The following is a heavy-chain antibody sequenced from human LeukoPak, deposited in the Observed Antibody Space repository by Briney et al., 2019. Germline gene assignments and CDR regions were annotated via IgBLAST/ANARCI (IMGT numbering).Heavy chain of an antibody. J-gene: IGHJ4*02. CDR2: IYPGDSDT. CDR3: ARQSHYCSGGTCYSYYFDY. V-gene: IGHV5-51*01. D-gene: IGHD2-15*01. CDR1: GYRFTSYW. Sequence: GESLKISCKGSGYRFTSYWLAWVRQMPGKGLECMGIIYPGDSDTKYSPSFQGQVTLSADKSISTAYLQWSSLKASDTAMYYCARQSHYCSGGTCYSYYFDYWGQRTLVTVSS.